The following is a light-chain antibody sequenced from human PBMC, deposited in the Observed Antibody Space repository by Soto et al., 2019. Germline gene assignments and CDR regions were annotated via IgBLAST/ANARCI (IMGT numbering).Light chain of an antibody. CDR3: CSYAGSSTYV. Sequence: QPVLTQPASVSGSPGQSITISCTGTSSDVGSYNLVSWYQQHPGKAPKLMIYEGSKRPSGVSNRFSGSKSGNTASLTISGLQAEDEADYYCCSYAGSSTYVFGTVTKLTVL. V-gene: IGLV2-23*01. J-gene: IGLJ1*01. CDR2: EGS. CDR1: SSDVGSYNL.